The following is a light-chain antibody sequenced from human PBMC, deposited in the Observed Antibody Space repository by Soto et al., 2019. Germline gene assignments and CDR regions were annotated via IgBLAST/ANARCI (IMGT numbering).Light chain of an antibody. CDR3: SSYTSSSTWV. J-gene: IGLJ3*02. CDR1: SSDVGAYNY. CDR2: AVS. V-gene: IGLV2-14*01. Sequence: QSALTQPASVSGSPGQSITISCTGTSSDVGAYNYVSWYQQHPGKAPKLMIYAVSHRPSGVSNRFSGSRSGNTASLTISGLQAEDEADYYCSSYTSSSTWVFGGGTKLTVL.